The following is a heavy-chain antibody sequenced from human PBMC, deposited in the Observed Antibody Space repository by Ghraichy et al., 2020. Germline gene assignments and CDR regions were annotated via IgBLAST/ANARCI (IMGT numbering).Heavy chain of an antibody. D-gene: IGHD3-3*01. V-gene: IGHV4-59*01. Sequence: SETLSLTCTVSGGSISSYYWSWIRQPPGKGLEWIGYIYYSGSTNYNPSLKSRVTISVDTSKNQFSLKLSSVTAADTAVYYCARVDFWSGTASDYWGQGTLVTVSS. CDR1: GGSISSYY. J-gene: IGHJ4*02. CDR2: IYYSGST. CDR3: ARVDFWSGTASDY.